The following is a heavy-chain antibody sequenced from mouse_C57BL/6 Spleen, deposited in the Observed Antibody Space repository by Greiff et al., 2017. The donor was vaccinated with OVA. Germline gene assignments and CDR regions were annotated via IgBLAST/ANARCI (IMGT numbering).Heavy chain of an antibody. CDR1: GYTFPSYW. V-gene: IGHV1-7*01. J-gene: IGHJ4*01. CDR2: INPSSGYT. D-gene: IGHD1-1*01. CDR3: ARETTVVDYAMDY. Sequence: QVHVKQSGAELAKPGASVKLSCKASGYTFPSYWMHWVKQRPGQGLEWIGYINPSSGYTKYNQKFKDTATLTADKSSSTAYMQLSSLTYEDSAVYYCARETTVVDYAMDYWGQGTSVTVSS.